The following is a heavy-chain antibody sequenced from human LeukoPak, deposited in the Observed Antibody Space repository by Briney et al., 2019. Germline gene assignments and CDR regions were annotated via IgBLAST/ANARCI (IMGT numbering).Heavy chain of an antibody. CDR1: GYTFTVYY. CDR2: IDPNSGGT. J-gene: IGHJ4*02. D-gene: IGHD5-18*01. CDR3: ARAQLRRVLFGFGY. V-gene: IGHV1-2*06. Sequence: GASVTVSFTASGYTFTVYYMHWVRQAPGQGLEWMGRIDPNSGGTNYAQKFQGRVTMTRDTSISTAYMELSRLRSDDTAVYYCARAQLRRVLFGFGYWGQGTLVTVSS.